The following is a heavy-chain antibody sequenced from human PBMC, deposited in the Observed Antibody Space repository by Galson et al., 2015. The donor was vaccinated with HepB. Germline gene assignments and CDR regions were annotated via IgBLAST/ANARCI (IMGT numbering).Heavy chain of an antibody. Sequence: SLRLSCAASGFDFRTYWMSWVRQAPGKGLEWVANIKLDGSEKYNVDSVKGRFTISRDNTKNSLFLQVNSLRAEDTAVYYCARHLLYSDCSSGSDSYYHGIDVWGQGTTVTVPS. J-gene: IGHJ6*02. CDR2: IKLDGSEK. D-gene: IGHD3-3*01. CDR1: GFDFRTYW. CDR3: ARHLLYSDCSSGSDSYYHGIDV. V-gene: IGHV3-7*03.